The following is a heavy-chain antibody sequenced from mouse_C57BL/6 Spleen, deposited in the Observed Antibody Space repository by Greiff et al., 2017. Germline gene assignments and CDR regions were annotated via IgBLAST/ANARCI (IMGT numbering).Heavy chain of an antibody. Sequence: EVKLMESGPELVKPGASVKIPCKASGYTFTDYNMDWVKQSHGKSLEWIGDINPNNGGTIYNQKFKGKATLTVDKSSSTAYMELRSLTSEDTAVYYCARSRVYYYGSSPYFDVWGTGTTVTVSS. CDR3: ARSRVYYYGSSPYFDV. J-gene: IGHJ1*03. D-gene: IGHD1-1*01. V-gene: IGHV1-18*01. CDR2: INPNNGGT. CDR1: GYTFTDYN.